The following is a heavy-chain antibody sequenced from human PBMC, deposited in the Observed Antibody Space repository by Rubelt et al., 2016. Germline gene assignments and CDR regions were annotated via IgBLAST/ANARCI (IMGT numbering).Heavy chain of an antibody. V-gene: IGHV1-18*01. CDR3: ARYLGIEWDFDY. Sequence: QVQLVQSGAEVKKPGASVKVSCKASGYTFTSYGISWVRQAPGQGLEWMGWISAYNGNTNYAQKLQGRVTMTTDTSTSTVYMERRGLRSDDTAVYYCARYLGIEWDFDYWGQGTLVTVSS. CDR2: ISAYNGNT. J-gene: IGHJ4*02. CDR1: GYTFTSYG. D-gene: IGHD1-26*01.